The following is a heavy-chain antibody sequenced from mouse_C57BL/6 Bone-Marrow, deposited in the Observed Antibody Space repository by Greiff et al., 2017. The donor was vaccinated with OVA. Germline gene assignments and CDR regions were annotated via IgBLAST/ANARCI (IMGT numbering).Heavy chain of an antibody. CDR1: GFTFSDYG. V-gene: IGHV5-17*01. CDR3: ARSDGYYFWFAD. CDR2: ISSGSSTI. J-gene: IGHJ3*01. Sequence: EVQRVESGGGLVKPGGSLKLSCAASGFTFSDYGMHWVRQAPEKGLEWVAYISSGSSTIYYADTVKGRFTISRDNAKNTLFLQMTSLRSEDTAMYYCARSDGYYFWFADWGQGTLVTVSA. D-gene: IGHD2-3*01.